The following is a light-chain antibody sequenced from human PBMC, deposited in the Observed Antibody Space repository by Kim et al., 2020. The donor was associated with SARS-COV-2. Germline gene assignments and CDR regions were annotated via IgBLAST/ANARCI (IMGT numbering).Light chain of an antibody. CDR2: EVS. J-gene: IGLJ3*02. V-gene: IGLV2-23*02. CDR1: SSDVGSYKL. CDR3: CSYAGSSTLV. Sequence: GKWKTIACKGKSSDVGSYKLVDWEQQKTGKAPKSMIYEVSKRDSGVSNRCSGSKSGNTASLTISGLQAEDEADYYCCSYAGSSTLVFGGGTQLTVL.